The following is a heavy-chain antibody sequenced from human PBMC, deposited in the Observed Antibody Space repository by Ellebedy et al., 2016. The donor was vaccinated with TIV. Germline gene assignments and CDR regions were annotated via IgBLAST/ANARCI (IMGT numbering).Heavy chain of an antibody. V-gene: IGHV4-39*07. J-gene: IGHJ4*02. CDR1: GGSISSSVYY. CDR2: LNYGGES. Sequence: MPSETLSLTCTVSGGSISSSVYYWGWIRQPPGKGLEWIGSLNYGGESYFDPSLKSRVTMSLDTSKNQFSLKVNSVTAADTAIYYCASHRGFYSGWSFDYWGQGTLITVSS. D-gene: IGHD5-12*01. CDR3: ASHRGFYSGWSFDY.